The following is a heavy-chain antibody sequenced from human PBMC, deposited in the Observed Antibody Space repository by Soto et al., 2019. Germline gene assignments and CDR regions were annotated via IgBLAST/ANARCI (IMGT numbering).Heavy chain of an antibody. D-gene: IGHD3-3*02. Sequence: SGPTLVNPTQTLRLTCTFSGFSLTTTKVGVGWIRQPPGKALEWLAFIYGSDDKRYSPSLRNSLTISKDTSKNQVVLTMTNVDLVNTAKYYFEHGEPPIFDHGGQEPLATVPS. CDR1: GFSLTTTKVG. V-gene: IGHV2-5*01. CDR3: EHGEPPIFDH. CDR2: IYGSDDK. J-gene: IGHJ4*02.